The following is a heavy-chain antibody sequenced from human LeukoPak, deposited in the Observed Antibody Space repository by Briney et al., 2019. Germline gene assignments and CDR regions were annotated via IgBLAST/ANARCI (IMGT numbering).Heavy chain of an antibody. V-gene: IGHV4-34*01. CDR2: INHSGST. Sequence: PSETLSLTCAVYGGSFSGYYWSWIRQPPGKGLEWIGEINHSGSTNYNPSLKSRVTISVDTSKNQFSLKLSSVTAADTAVYYCARHVKASTGKLLWFGEFSNNWFDPWGQGTLVTVSS. CDR1: GGSFSGYY. D-gene: IGHD3-10*01. J-gene: IGHJ5*02. CDR3: ARHVKASTGKLLWFGEFSNNWFDP.